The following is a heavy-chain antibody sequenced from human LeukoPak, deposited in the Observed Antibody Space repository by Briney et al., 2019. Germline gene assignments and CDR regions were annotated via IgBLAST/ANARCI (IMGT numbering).Heavy chain of an antibody. V-gene: IGHV3-53*01. CDR3: ARVWELSFDH. CDR1: GFTVSTDH. J-gene: IGHJ4*02. CDR2: SYSSGSR. D-gene: IGHD1-26*01. Sequence: PGGSLRLSCAASGFTVSTDHMSWVRQAPGKGLEWVAVSYSSGSRHYAESVKGRFTISRDNSKNTLDLQMSSLRAEDTALYYCARVWELSFDHWGQGTLVTVSS.